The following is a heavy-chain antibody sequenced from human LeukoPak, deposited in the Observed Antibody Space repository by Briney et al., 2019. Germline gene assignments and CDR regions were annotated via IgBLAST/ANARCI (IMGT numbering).Heavy chain of an antibody. CDR3: ARKGELERRRSWDY. CDR2: IKQDGREK. Sequence: HTGGSLRLSCAASGFTFSNYWMSWVRQAPGKGLEWVANIKQDGREKYYVDSVKGRFTISRGNAKNSLYLQMSSLRAEDTAVYFCARKGELERRRSWDYWGQGTLVTVSS. CDR1: GFTFSNYW. V-gene: IGHV3-7*03. D-gene: IGHD1-1*01. J-gene: IGHJ4*02.